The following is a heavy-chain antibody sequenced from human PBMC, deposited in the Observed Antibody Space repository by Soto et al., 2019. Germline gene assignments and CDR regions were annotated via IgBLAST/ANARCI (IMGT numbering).Heavy chain of an antibody. CDR1: GGSITSGGFY. CDR2: IFHSGST. V-gene: IGHV4-31*03. J-gene: IGHJ5*02. D-gene: IGHD6-13*01. Sequence: QVQLQESGPGLVKPSQTLSLTCSVSGGSITSGGFYWSWVRQHPEKGLEWIAYIFHSGSTDYNPSLKSRIIISDDTSKNQFSLKLTSVTAADTAVYYCVRGGIAGNWFDPWGQGTLVTVSS. CDR3: VRGGIAGNWFDP.